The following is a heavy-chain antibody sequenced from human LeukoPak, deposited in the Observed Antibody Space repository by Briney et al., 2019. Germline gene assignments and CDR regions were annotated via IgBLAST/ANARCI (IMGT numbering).Heavy chain of an antibody. CDR2: IRYDGSNK. Sequence: GGSLRLSCAASEFTFSTYSMHWVRQAPGKGLEWVAFIRYDGSNKYYADSVKGRFTISGDNSKNTLYLQMNNLRAEDTAVYYCAKGTKGYYGSGSFYVSRDHFISRWGQGTLVTVSS. CDR3: AKGTKGYYGSGSFYVSRDHFISR. V-gene: IGHV3-30*02. J-gene: IGHJ4*02. D-gene: IGHD3-10*01. CDR1: EFTFSTYS.